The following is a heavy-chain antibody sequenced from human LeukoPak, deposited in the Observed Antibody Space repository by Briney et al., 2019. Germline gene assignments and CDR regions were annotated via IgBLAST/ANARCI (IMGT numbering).Heavy chain of an antibody. Sequence: GGSLRLSCAASGFTFSSYAMSWVRQAPGKGLEWVSAISGSGGSTYYADSVKGRFTISRDNSKNTLYLQMNSLRAEDTAVYYCAKTTIFGVVMRGYYLDYWGQGTLVTVSS. CDR1: GFTFSSYA. V-gene: IGHV3-23*01. CDR2: ISGSGGST. CDR3: AKTTIFGVVMRGYYLDY. J-gene: IGHJ4*02. D-gene: IGHD3-3*01.